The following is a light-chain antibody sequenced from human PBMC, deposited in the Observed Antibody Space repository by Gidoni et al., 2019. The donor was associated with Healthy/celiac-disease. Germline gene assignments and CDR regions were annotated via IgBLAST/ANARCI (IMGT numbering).Light chain of an antibody. CDR1: SSNIGAGYD. J-gene: IGLJ1*01. V-gene: IGLV1-40*01. Sequence: SVLTQPPSVSGAPGQRVTISCTGSSSNIGAGYDVHWYQQLPGTAPKLLIYGNSNRPSGVPDRCSGSKSGTSASLAITGLQAEDEADYYCQSYDSSLSGSYVFGTGTKVTV. CDR2: GNS. CDR3: QSYDSSLSGSYV.